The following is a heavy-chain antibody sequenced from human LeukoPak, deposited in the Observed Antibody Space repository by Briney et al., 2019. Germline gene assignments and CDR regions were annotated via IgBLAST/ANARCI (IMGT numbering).Heavy chain of an antibody. CDR1: GFTVSSNY. V-gene: IGHV4-34*08. Sequence: GSLRLSCAASGFTVSSNYMSWVRQPPGKGLEWIGEIDHSGSTNYNPSLKSRVTISVDTSKNQFSLKLSSVTAADTAVYYCATSSSWYELFDYWGQGTLVTVSS. CDR3: ATSSSWYELFDY. J-gene: IGHJ4*02. CDR2: IDHSGST. D-gene: IGHD6-13*01.